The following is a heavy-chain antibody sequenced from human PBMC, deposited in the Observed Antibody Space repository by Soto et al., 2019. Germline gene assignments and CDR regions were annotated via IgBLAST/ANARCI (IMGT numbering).Heavy chain of an antibody. CDR1: GGSFNTDA. CDR3: ATKWNDAVGYIMDV. CDR2: IIPIFGRA. J-gene: IGHJ6*02. D-gene: IGHD1-1*01. V-gene: IGHV1-69*01. Sequence: QVQVVQSGAEVKRPGSSVKVSCKASGGSFNTDAINWVRQAPGQGLEWLGGIIPIFGRANYAHKFQGRVTITADDSTRTAYMELNSLTSEDTAVDYCATKWNDAVGYIMDVWGQGTTVTVS.